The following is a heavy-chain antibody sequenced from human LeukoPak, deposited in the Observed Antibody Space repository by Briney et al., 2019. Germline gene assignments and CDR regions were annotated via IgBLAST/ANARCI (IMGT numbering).Heavy chain of an antibody. J-gene: IGHJ4*02. CDR2: ITNRGDSS. D-gene: IGHD6-13*01. Sequence: PGGSLRLSCAASGFTFSSYAMTWVRQAPGMGLEWVSSITNRGDSSYYADSVKGRFSISRDNSKNTLYLHMNSLRAEDTAVYFCAKPLTIAIAGTVWVSDFWGQGTLVTVSS. V-gene: IGHV3-23*01. CDR3: AKPLTIAIAGTVWVSDF. CDR1: GFTFSSYA.